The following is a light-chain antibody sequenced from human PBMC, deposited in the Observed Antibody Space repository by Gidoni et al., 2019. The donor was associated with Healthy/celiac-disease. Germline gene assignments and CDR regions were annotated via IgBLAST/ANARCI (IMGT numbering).Light chain of an antibody. CDR2: DAS. V-gene: IGKV3-11*01. CDR1: QSVSSY. J-gene: IGKJ2*01. Sequence: EILLTQSPAPLTLPPGDRATPSCRASQSVSSYLAWYQHKPGQAPRLLLYDASNSATGIPARFSGSGSGTDFTLTISSLEPEDFAVYYCHQRSNWPRTFGQGTKLEIK. CDR3: HQRSNWPRT.